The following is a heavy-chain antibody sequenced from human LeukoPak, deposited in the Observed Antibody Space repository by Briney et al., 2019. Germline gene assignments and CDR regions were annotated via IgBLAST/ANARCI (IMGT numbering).Heavy chain of an antibody. Sequence: PSETLSLTCNVFGGSISTSSFYWGWIRQSPGKGLEWIGNIYYTGSTYYNPSLKSRVTVSVDTSKNQFSLSLTSVSAADTAIYYCARRGYDILTSSAHYFDYWGQGSLVTVSS. D-gene: IGHD3-9*01. CDR1: GGSISTSSFY. V-gene: IGHV4-39*01. CDR3: ARRGYDILTSSAHYFDY. CDR2: IYYTGST. J-gene: IGHJ4*02.